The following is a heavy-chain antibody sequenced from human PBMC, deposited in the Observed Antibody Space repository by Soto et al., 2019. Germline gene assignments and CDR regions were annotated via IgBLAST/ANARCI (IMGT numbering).Heavy chain of an antibody. CDR1: GYTFTGYY. J-gene: IGHJ1*01. CDR2: INPNSGGT. V-gene: IGHV1-2*04. D-gene: IGHD4-4*01. Sequence: QVQLVQSGAEVKKPGASVKVSCKASGYTFTGYYMHWVRQAPGQGLEWMGWINPNSGGTNYAQKFQGWVTMTQDTSISTAYMELSRLRSDDTAVYYCARGPHDYSNYPPFAEYFQHWGQGTLVTVSS. CDR3: ARGPHDYSNYPPFAEYFQH.